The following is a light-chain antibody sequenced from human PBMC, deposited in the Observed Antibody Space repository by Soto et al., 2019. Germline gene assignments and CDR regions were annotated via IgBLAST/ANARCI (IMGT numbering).Light chain of an antibody. J-gene: IGKJ1*01. CDR1: QSLASA. CDR2: GAT. Sequence: EIVVTQSPATLSVSPGERVTLSCRASQSLASALAWYQQKPGQVPRPLIYGATARAPGVPASFSGSGSETEFTLTISSLQFEDVAVYYCQQYRDWPPTLGQGTKVDIK. CDR3: QQYRDWPPT. V-gene: IGKV3-15*01.